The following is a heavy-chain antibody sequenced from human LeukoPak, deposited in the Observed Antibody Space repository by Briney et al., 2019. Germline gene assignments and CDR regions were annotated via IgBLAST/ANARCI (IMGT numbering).Heavy chain of an antibody. D-gene: IGHD5-24*01. CDR1: GYTFTGYY. Sequence: ASVKVSCKASGYTFTGYYMHWVRQAPGQGLEWMGWINPNSGGTNYAQKFQGRVTMTRDTSISTAYMELSRLRSDDTAVYYCAREADDGVYYFDYWGQGTLVTVSS. V-gene: IGHV1-2*02. CDR2: INPNSGGT. CDR3: AREADDGVYYFDY. J-gene: IGHJ4*02.